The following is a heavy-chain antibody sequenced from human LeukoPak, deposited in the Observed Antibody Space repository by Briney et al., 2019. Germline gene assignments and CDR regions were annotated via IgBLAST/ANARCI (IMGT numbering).Heavy chain of an antibody. J-gene: IGHJ2*01. V-gene: IGHV4-31*03. CDR2: INHSGST. Sequence: PSETLSLTCTVSGGSISSGASDWGWIRQHPKRGLEWVGYINHSGSTHYNPSLGSRVTMSVDTSKNQFSLKLSSVTAADSAVYYCARAARQGFTMIVVPFFYFDLWGRGTLVTVSS. CDR1: GGSISSGASD. CDR3: ARAARQGFTMIVVPFFYFDL. D-gene: IGHD3-22*01.